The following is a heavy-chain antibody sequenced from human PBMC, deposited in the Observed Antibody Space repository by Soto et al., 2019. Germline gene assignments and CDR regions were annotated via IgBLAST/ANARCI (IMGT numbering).Heavy chain of an antibody. CDR1: GIPFSIYG. CDR2: ISYDGINK. D-gene: IGHD2-15*01. J-gene: IGHJ4*02. Sequence: GGSLRLSCAASGIPFSIYGMHLVRQSPGKGLEWVAVISYDGINKYYADSVKGRFTVSRGNSKNTLYLQMNSLRDEDTALYYCARDFSRGGSGYYPFDSWGQGTRVTVPQ. CDR3: ARDFSRGGSGYYPFDS. V-gene: IGHV3-30*03.